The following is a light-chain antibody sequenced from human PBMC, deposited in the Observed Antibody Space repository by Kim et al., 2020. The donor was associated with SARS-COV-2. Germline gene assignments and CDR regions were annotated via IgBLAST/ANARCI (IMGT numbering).Light chain of an antibody. V-gene: IGKV3-11*01. CDR3: QQSANWPPLT. Sequence: EIVLTQSPATLSFSPGERATLSCRASQSVSNYLAWYQQKPGQAPRLLVYDASTRATGIPARFSGNGSGTDFTLTISSLEPEDFAVYYCQQSANWPPLTFGGGTKVDIK. CDR2: DAS. J-gene: IGKJ4*01. CDR1: QSVSNY.